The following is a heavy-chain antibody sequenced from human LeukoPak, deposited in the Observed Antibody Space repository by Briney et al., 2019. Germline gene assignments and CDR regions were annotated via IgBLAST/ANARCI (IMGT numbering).Heavy chain of an antibody. J-gene: IGHJ6*03. Sequence: PGGSLRLSCAASGFTFSSYWMSWVRQAPGKGLEWVSSISSASNYIYYAVSVKGRFTISRDNTKNSLYLQMNSLRAEDTAVYYCAGVPNYYYYYYMDVWGKGTTVTVSS. CDR2: ISSASNYI. CDR1: GFTFSSYW. V-gene: IGHV3-21*01. CDR3: AGVPNYYYYYYMDV.